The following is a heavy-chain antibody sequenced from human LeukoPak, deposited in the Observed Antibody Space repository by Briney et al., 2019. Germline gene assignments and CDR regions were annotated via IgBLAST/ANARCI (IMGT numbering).Heavy chain of an antibody. Sequence: GGSLRLSCAASGFTFSSYEMNWVRQAPGKGLEWVSYISSSGSTIYYADSVKGRFTISRDNAKNSLYLQMNSLRAEDTAVYYCARDDRYSYGYYFDYWGQGTLVTVSS. J-gene: IGHJ4*02. D-gene: IGHD5-18*01. V-gene: IGHV3-48*03. CDR1: GFTFSSYE. CDR2: ISSSGSTI. CDR3: ARDDRYSYGYYFDY.